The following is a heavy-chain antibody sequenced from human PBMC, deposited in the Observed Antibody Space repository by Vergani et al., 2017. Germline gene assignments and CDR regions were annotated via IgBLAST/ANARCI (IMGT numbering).Heavy chain of an antibody. J-gene: IGHJ4*02. D-gene: IGHD3-3*01. CDR1: GGSVSSGSYY. CDR2: INHSGST. V-gene: IGHV4-61*01. Sequence: QVQLQESGPGLVKPSETLSLTCTVSGGSVSSGSYYWSWIRQPPGKGLEWIGEINHSGSTNYNPSLKSRVTISVDTSKNQFSLKLSSVTAADTAVYYCARGVTIFGVVIIRNYFDYWGQGTLVTVSS. CDR3: ARGVTIFGVVIIRNYFDY.